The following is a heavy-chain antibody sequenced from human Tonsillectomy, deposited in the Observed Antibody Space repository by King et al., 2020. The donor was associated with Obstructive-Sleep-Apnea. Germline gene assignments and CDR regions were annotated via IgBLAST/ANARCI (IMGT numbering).Heavy chain of an antibody. Sequence: QLQESGPGLVKPSQTLYLTCTVSGGSIKTNGYYWSWIRHRQGKGLEWIGYIHHSGDTSYSPSRKVRSNLSIETAKNKVSLKLESVTAEDTAFYYCATNAGNDYGAFFESWGQGTLVTVSS. CDR1: GGSIKTNGYY. CDR3: ATNAGNDYGAFFES. CDR2: IHHSGDT. J-gene: IGHJ4*02. V-gene: IGHV4-31*03. D-gene: IGHD4-17*01.